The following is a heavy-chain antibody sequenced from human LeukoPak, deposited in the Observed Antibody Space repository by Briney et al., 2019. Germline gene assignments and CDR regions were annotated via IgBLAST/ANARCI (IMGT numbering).Heavy chain of an antibody. V-gene: IGHV3-33*06. CDR2: IWYDGSNK. CDR3: AKDARRTNGWYFFDY. CDR1: GFTFSSYG. Sequence: GGSLRLSCAASGFTFSSYGMHWVRQAPGKGLEWAAVIWYDGSNKYYADSVKGRFTISRDNSKNTLFLQMNSLRAGDTAVYYCAKDARRTNGWYFFDYWGQGTLVTVSS. J-gene: IGHJ4*02. D-gene: IGHD6-19*01.